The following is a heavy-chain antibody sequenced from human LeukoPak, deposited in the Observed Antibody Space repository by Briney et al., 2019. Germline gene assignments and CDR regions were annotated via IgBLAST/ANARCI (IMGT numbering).Heavy chain of an antibody. J-gene: IGHJ4*02. D-gene: IGHD3-10*01. V-gene: IGHV3-7*01. CDR2: IKEDGSKT. Sequence: GGSLRLSCAASGLTFSGYWMNWVRQAPGKGLEWVANIKEDGSKTYYADSLKGRFTISRDNAENSLYLQMYSLRVEDTAVYYCVRDGSGSVEFDYWGQGTLVTVSS. CDR3: VRDGSGSVEFDY. CDR1: GLTFSGYW.